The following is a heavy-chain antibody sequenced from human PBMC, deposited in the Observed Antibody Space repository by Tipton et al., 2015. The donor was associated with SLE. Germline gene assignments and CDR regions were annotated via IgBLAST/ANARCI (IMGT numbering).Heavy chain of an antibody. CDR2: ISAYNGNT. Sequence: QLVQSGAEVKKSGASVKVSCKATGYTFPRYGISWVRQAPGQGLEWLGWISAYNGNTNYAQKLQGRVTMTTDTSTSTAYMELRSLRSDDTAVYYCARDEPLFSRQFQHWGQGTLVTVSS. CDR1: GYTFPRYG. D-gene: IGHD6-13*01. CDR3: ARDEPLFSRQFQH. J-gene: IGHJ1*01. V-gene: IGHV1-18*01.